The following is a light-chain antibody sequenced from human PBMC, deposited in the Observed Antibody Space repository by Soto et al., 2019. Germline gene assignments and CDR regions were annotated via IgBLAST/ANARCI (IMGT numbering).Light chain of an antibody. Sequence: QSVLTQPPSASGTPGQRVTISCSGSSSNIGSNTVNWYQQVPGTAPKLLIYNNNQRPSGVPDRFSDSKSGTSASLAISGLQSEDEADYYCAAWDDSLNVRVFGGGTKLTVL. V-gene: IGLV1-44*01. CDR1: SSNIGSNT. CDR2: NNN. CDR3: AAWDDSLNVRV. J-gene: IGLJ3*02.